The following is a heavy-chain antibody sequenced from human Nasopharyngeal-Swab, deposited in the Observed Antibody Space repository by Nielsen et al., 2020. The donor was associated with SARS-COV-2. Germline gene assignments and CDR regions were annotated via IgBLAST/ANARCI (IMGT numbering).Heavy chain of an antibody. CDR1: GFIFSGSS. D-gene: IGHD3-22*01. V-gene: IGHV3-73*01. CDR2: IRSRANSYAT. CDR3: ARAKDDSSGSLFDY. Sequence: GESLKISCAASGFIFSGSSLHWVRQASGKGLERIGRIRSRANSYATVYAASVKGRFTISRDDSKNTAYLQMNSLKTEDTAVYYCARAKDDSSGSLFDYWGQGNLVTVSS. J-gene: IGHJ4*02.